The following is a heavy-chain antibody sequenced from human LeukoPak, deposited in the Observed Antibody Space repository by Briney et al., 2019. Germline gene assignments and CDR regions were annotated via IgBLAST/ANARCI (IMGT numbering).Heavy chain of an antibody. CDR3: AKDQTAAAAAGMDV. Sequence: PGGSLRLSCAASGFTFSSYGMHWVRQAPGKGLEWVAVISYDGSNKYYADSVKGRFTISRDNSKNTLYLQMNSLRAEDTAVYYCAKDQTAAAAAGMDVWGKGTTVTVSS. CDR2: ISYDGSNK. D-gene: IGHD6-13*01. V-gene: IGHV3-30*18. CDR1: GFTFSSYG. J-gene: IGHJ6*04.